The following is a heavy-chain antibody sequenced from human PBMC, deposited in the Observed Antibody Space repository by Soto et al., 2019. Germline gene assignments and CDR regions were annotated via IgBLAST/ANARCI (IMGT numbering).Heavy chain of an antibody. CDR1: GYTFTGYY. CDR3: ARLSGGYPYYYYGMDG. J-gene: IGHJ6*02. Sequence: ASVKVSCKASGYTFTGYYMHWVRQAPGQGLEWMGWINPNSGGTNYAQKFQGWVTMTRDTSISTAYMELSRLRSDDTAVYYCARLSGGYPYYYYGMDGWGQGTTVTVSS. D-gene: IGHD5-12*01. V-gene: IGHV1-2*04. CDR2: INPNSGGT.